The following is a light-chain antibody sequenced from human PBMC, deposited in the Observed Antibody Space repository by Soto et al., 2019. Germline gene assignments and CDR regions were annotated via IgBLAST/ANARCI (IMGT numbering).Light chain of an antibody. Sequence: QSALTQPASVSGSPGQSITLSCTGTSSDIGGYYYVSWYQRHPGKAPKLIIYDVNNRPSGVSNRFSGSKSGNTASLTISGRQADDEADYYCTSYASGSSHVVFGGGTKLTVL. V-gene: IGLV2-14*01. CDR2: DVN. CDR3: TSYASGSSHVV. CDR1: SSDIGGYYY. J-gene: IGLJ2*01.